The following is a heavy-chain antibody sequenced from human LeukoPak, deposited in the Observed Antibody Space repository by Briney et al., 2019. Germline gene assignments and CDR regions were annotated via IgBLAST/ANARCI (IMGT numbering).Heavy chain of an antibody. J-gene: IGHJ3*02. CDR1: GFTFSSYA. D-gene: IGHD7-27*01. V-gene: IGHV3-23*01. CDR2: ISGSGGST. Sequence: GGSLRLSCAASGFTFSSYAMSWVRQAPGKGLEWVSAISGSGGSTYYADSVMGRFTISRDNSKNTLYLQMNSLRAEDTAVYYCAKDPSGALGAFDIWGQGTMVTVSS. CDR3: AKDPSGALGAFDI.